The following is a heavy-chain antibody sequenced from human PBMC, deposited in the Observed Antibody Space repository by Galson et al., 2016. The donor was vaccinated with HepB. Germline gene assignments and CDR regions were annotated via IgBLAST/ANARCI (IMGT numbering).Heavy chain of an antibody. CDR1: GFSFNNYA. V-gene: IGHV3-48*01. CDR3: ASDPSLGSRWYKYLDY. D-gene: IGHD6-13*01. CDR2: LSASSQNI. J-gene: IGHJ4*02. Sequence: SLRLSCAASGFSFNNYAMNWVRQAPGRGLEWISYLSASSQNIDYADSVKGRFTVSRDNAKNSVYLQMSSLRAEDTAVYYCASDPSLGSRWYKYLDYWGQGALVTVSS.